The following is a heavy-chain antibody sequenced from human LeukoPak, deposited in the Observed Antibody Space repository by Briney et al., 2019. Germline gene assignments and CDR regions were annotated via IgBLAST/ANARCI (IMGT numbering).Heavy chain of an antibody. V-gene: IGHV3-23*01. J-gene: IGHJ4*02. D-gene: IGHD4-11*01. Sequence: GGSLRLSCAASRFIFTSYVMSWVRQAPGKGLEWVSTIWGSGGSTDYADPVKGRFTISRDNSKNTLYLQMNSLRAEDTALYYCAARDYRQSGTDYWGQGTLVTVSS. CDR3: AARDYRQSGTDY. CDR1: RFIFTSYV. CDR2: IWGSGGST.